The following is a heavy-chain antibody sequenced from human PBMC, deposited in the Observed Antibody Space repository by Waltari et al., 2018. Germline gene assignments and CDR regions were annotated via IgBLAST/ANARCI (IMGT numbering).Heavy chain of an antibody. CDR1: GFTFSSYA. CDR2: ISGSGGST. D-gene: IGHD3-3*01. J-gene: IGHJ4*02. Sequence: EVQLLESGGGLVQPGGSLRLSCAASGFTFSSYAMSWVRQAPGKGLEWVSAISGSGGSTYYADSVKGRFTISRDNSKNTLYLQMNSLRAEDTAVYYCAKDTDYDFWSGYRGGFDYWGQGTLVTVSS. V-gene: IGHV3-23*01. CDR3: AKDTDYDFWSGYRGGFDY.